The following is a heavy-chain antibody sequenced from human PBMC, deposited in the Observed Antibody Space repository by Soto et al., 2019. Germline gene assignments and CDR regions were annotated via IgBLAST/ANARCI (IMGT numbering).Heavy chain of an antibody. D-gene: IGHD2-15*01. CDR2: IYYSGST. Sequence: QVQLQESGPGLVKPSQTLSLTCTVSGGSISSGGYYWSWIRQHPGKGLESIGYIYYSGSTYYNPSLKRRVTISVDTAKNQFSLKLSSVTAADTAVYYCARLSTPWGNSVMDYWGQGTLVTVSS. CDR1: GGSISSGGYY. J-gene: IGHJ4*02. CDR3: ARLSTPWGNSVMDY. V-gene: IGHV4-31*03.